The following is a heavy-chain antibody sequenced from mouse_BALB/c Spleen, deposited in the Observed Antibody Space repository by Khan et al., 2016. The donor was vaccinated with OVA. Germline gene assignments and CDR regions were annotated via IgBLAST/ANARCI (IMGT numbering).Heavy chain of an antibody. CDR2: IWRGGST. CDR1: GFSLTSFG. Sequence: QVQLKQSGPGLVQPSQSLSITCTVSGFSLTSFGIHWVRQSPGQGLEWLGVIWRGGSTDYNAAFMSRLSITKDNSKSQVFFKMNSLQSDDTAIYXCAKNIVYAMDYWGQGTSVTVSS. V-gene: IGHV2-5*01. CDR3: AKNIVYAMDY. J-gene: IGHJ4*01.